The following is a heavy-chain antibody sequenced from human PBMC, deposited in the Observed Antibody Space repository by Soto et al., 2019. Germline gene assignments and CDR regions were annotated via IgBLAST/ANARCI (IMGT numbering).Heavy chain of an antibody. D-gene: IGHD6-13*01. CDR2: MFYSGST. V-gene: IGHV4-59*01. J-gene: IGHJ4*02. CDR3: ARGKGITTAY. Sequence: PSETLSLTCTVSGGSISSYYWSWIRQPPGKGLEWIGYMFYSGSTNYNPSLKSRVIISGDTSKNQISLRLSSVTAADTAMYYCARGKGITTAYWGQGTLVTVSS. CDR1: GGSISSYY.